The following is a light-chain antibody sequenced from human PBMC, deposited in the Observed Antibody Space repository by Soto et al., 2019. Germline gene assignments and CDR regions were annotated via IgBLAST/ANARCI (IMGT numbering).Light chain of an antibody. J-gene: IGLJ2*01. CDR2: GNS. Sequence: QSVVTQPPSVSGAPGQRVTISCTGSSSNIGAGYDVHWYQQLPGTAPKLLIYGNSNRPSGVPDRFSGSKSGTSASLAITGLQAEDEADYYCQSYDSSLSGSEVFGGATKVTVL. V-gene: IGLV1-40*01. CDR1: SSNIGAGYD. CDR3: QSYDSSLSGSEV.